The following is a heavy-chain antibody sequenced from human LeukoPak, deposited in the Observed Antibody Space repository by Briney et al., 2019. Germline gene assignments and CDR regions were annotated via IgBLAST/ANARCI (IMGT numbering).Heavy chain of an antibody. CDR2: INTNTGNP. V-gene: IGHV7-4-1*02. J-gene: IGHJ4*02. CDR1: GYTFTNYA. CDR3: ARVRNKDVRVIDY. D-gene: IGHD5-24*01. Sequence: AASVKVSCKTSGYTFTNYAMNWVRQAPGQGLEWMGWINTNTGNPTYARAFTGRFVFSLDTSVSTAYLQISSLKAEDTAVYYCARVRNKDVRVIDYWGQGTLVTVSS.